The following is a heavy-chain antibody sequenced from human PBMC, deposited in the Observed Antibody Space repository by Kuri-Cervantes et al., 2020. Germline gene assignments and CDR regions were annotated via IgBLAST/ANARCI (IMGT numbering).Heavy chain of an antibody. CDR2: IYSGDT. V-gene: IGHV3-53*01. CDR1: GFTVSSNY. CDR3: AREPSGSNAGAVDY. D-gene: IGHD4-23*01. Sequence: GESLKISCAASGFTVSSNYMSWVRQAPGRGLEWVSIIYSGDTYYTDSVKGRFTISRDDSMNTLYLQMNSLRAEDSAVYYCAREPSGSNAGAVDYWGQGTLVTVSS. J-gene: IGHJ4*02.